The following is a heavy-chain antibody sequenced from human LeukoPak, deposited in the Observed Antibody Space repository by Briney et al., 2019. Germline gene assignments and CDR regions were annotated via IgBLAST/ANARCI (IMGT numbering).Heavy chain of an antibody. Sequence: SETLSLTCTVPGRSNSNYYSSWIRQPPGKGLEWIGNIYYSGSTNYNPSLKSRVTIPLDASNSRFSLKRRTVTAADTAVYYCAREAGLRSNFASWGPGTLVTVSS. CDR1: GRSNSNYY. CDR3: AREAGLRSNFAS. CDR2: IYYSGST. V-gene: IGHV4-59*01. D-gene: IGHD4-17*01. J-gene: IGHJ4*02.